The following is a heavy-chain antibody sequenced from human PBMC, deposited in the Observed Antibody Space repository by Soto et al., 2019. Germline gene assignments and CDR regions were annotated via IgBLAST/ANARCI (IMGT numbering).Heavy chain of an antibody. V-gene: IGHV4-30-2*01. J-gene: IGHJ6*02. D-gene: IGHD3-10*01. CDR3: ATTLPSTNTYYYGSGSYYKDYGMDG. Sequence: TLSLTCAVSGGSISSGGYSWSWIRQPPGKGLEWIGYIYHSGSTYYNPSLKSRVTISVDRSKNQFSLKLSSVTAAETAVYYCATTLPSTNTYYYGSGSYYKDYGMDGWGQGSTVTVSS. CDR1: GGSISSGGYS. CDR2: IYHSGST.